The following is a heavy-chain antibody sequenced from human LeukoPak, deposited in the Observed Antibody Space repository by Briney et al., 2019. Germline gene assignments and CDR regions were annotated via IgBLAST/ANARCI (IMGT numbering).Heavy chain of an antibody. CDR3: ARSREGNYFDY. CDR1: GFTVSSNY. J-gene: IGHJ4*02. Sequence: PGGSLRLSCAASGFTVSSNYMSWVRQAPGKGLEWVSVIYSGGSTYYADSVKGRFTISRDNSKNTLYLQMNSLRAEDTAVYYCARSREGNYFDYWGQGTLVTASS. CDR2: IYSGGST. V-gene: IGHV3-53*01.